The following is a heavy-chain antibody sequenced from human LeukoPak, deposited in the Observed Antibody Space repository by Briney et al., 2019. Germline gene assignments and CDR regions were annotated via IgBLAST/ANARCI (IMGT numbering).Heavy chain of an antibody. V-gene: IGHV3-23*01. Sequence: GGSLRLSCAASGFTFSSYAMSWVRQAPGKGLEWVSAISGSGGSTYYADSMKGRFTISRDNSKNTLYLQMNSLRAEDTAVYYCAKDLLLWQHHANWFDPWGQGTLVTVSS. CDR3: AKDLLLWQHHANWFDP. J-gene: IGHJ5*02. D-gene: IGHD2-15*01. CDR2: ISGSGGST. CDR1: GFTFSSYA.